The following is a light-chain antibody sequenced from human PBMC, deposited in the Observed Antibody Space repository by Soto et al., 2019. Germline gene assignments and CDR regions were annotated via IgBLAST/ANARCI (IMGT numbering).Light chain of an antibody. CDR2: DAS. Sequence: DIQLTQTPSTLSASVGDEVTITCRASQSINNRLAWYQQMPGKAPNLLIYDASSLESGVPSRFRGSGSETEFTLTISGLQPDDFATYYCQQFIDGWTFGQGTKVDIK. CDR1: QSINNR. CDR3: QQFIDGWT. J-gene: IGKJ1*01. V-gene: IGKV1-5*01.